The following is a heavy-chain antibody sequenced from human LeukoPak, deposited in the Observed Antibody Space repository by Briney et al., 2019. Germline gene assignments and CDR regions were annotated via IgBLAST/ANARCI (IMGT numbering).Heavy chain of an antibody. J-gene: IGHJ4*02. CDR1: DVSFTNYY. CDR2: IYSGGTT. Sequence: ETLSLTCAVSDVSFTNYYWTWIRQSPGKGLEWVSVIYSGGTTYYADSVKGRFTISRDNSKNMLYLQMNSLRVEDTAVYYCARDWGLYWGQGTLVTVSS. V-gene: IGHV3-66*01. D-gene: IGHD7-27*01. CDR3: ARDWGLY.